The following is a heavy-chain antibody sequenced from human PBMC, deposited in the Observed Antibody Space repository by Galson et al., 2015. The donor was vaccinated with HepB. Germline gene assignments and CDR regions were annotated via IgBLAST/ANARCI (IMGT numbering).Heavy chain of an antibody. D-gene: IGHD6-19*01. CDR1: GFTVSSNY. CDR3: ARAILSLRIAVAGPVYGMDV. J-gene: IGHJ6*02. CDR2: IYSGGST. V-gene: IGHV3-66*01. Sequence: SLRLSCAASGFTVSSNYMSWVRQAPGKGLEWVSVIYSGGSTYYADSVQGRFTISRDNSKNTLYLQMNSLRAEDTAVYYCARAILSLRIAVAGPVYGMDVWGQGTLVTVSS.